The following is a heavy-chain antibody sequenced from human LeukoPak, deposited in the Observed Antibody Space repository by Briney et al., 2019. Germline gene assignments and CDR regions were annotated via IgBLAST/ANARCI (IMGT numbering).Heavy chain of an antibody. CDR2: INTSGST. Sequence: SETLSLTCTVSGGSISSYYWTWIRQSAGKGLEWIGRINTSGSTNYNPSLRSRVTMSVNTSKNQFSLNLTSVTAADTAVYYCARESSFGRYNWFDPWGQGTLVTVSS. V-gene: IGHV4-4*07. CDR3: ARESSFGRYNWFDP. D-gene: IGHD3-10*01. J-gene: IGHJ5*02. CDR1: GGSISSYY.